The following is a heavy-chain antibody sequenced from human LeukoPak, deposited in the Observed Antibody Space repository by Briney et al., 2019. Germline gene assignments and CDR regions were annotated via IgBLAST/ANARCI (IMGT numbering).Heavy chain of an antibody. J-gene: IGHJ4*02. CDR2: INHSGST. Sequence: SETLSLTCAVYGGSFSGYYWSWIRQPPGKGLEWTGEINHSGSTNYNPSLKSRVTISVDTSKNQFSLKLSSVTAADTAVYYCARARYCSSTSCYGTFDYWGQGTLVTVSS. V-gene: IGHV4-34*01. CDR3: ARARYCSSTSCYGTFDY. D-gene: IGHD2-2*01. CDR1: GGSFSGYY.